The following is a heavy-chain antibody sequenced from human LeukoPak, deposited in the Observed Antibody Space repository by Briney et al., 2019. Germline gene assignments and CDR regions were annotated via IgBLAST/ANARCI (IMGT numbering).Heavy chain of an antibody. CDR3: ARTHDYGGSPTRGYFDY. CDR2: ISSSSSYI. D-gene: IGHD4-23*01. Sequence: SGGSLRLSCAASGFTFSSYSMNWVRQAPGKGLEWVSSISSSSSYIYYADSVKGRFTISRDNSKNTLYLQMNSLRAEDTAVYYCARTHDYGGSPTRGYFDYWGQGTLVTVSS. J-gene: IGHJ4*02. CDR1: GFTFSSYS. V-gene: IGHV3-21*01.